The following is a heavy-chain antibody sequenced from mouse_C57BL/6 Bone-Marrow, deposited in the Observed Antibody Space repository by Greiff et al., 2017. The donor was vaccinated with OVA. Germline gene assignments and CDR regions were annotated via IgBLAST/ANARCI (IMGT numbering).Heavy chain of an antibody. D-gene: IGHD3-2*02. V-gene: IGHV1-19*01. Sequence: EVQLQQSGPVLVKPGASVKMSCKASGYTFTDYYMNWVKQSHGKSLEWIGVINPYNGGTSYNQKFKGKATLTVDKSSRTAYMELNSLTSEDSAVYYCARRGKQLRVQGYAMDYWGQGTSVTVSS. J-gene: IGHJ4*01. CDR3: ARRGKQLRVQGYAMDY. CDR2: INPYNGGT. CDR1: GYTFTDYY.